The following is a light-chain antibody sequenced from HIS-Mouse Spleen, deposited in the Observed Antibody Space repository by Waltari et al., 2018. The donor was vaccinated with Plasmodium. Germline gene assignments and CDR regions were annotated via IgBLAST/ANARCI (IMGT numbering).Light chain of an antibody. J-gene: IGLJ1*01. CDR3: CSYAGSYTYV. CDR1: SSDVGGYNY. V-gene: IGLV2-11*01. CDR2: DVS. Sequence: QSALTQPRSVSGSPGQSVTISCTGTSSDVGGYNYVSWYQQHPGKAPKLMIYDVSKRPSGVPVRFSGSKSGNPASLTISGLQAEDEADYYCCSYAGSYTYVVGTGTKVTVL.